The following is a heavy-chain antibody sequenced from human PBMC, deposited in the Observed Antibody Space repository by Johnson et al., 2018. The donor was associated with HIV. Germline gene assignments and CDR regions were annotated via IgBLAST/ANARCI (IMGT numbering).Heavy chain of an antibody. J-gene: IGHJ3*02. V-gene: IGHV3-7*01. D-gene: IGHD6-13*01. CDR1: GFTFSSYL. CDR2: ITQDGSEQ. CDR3: ARECSSTRWTYGFDI. Sequence: EVQLMESGGGLVQPGGSLRLSCAASGFTFSSYLMSWVRQAPGKGLEWVANITQDGSEQYYVDSVKGRFTISREDSKKTAYLQMNSLRAEDTAVYYCARECSSTRWTYGFDIWGQGTMVTVSS.